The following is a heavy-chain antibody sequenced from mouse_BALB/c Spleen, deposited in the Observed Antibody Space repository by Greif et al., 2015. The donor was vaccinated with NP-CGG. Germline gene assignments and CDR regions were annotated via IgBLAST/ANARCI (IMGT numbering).Heavy chain of an antibody. J-gene: IGHJ3*01. V-gene: IGHV1S137*01. D-gene: IGHD2-3*01. CDR1: GYTFTDYA. CDR2: ISTYYGDA. CDR3: ARYDGYYGGWFAY. Sequence: LQESGAELVRPGVSVKISCKGSGYTFTDYAMHWVKQSHAKSLEWIGVISTYYGDASYNQKFKGKATITVDKSSSTAYMELARLTSEDSAIYYCARYDGYYGGWFAYWGQGTLVTVSA.